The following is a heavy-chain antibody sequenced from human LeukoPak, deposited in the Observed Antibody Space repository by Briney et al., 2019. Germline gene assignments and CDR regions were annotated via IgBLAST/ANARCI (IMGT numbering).Heavy chain of an antibody. J-gene: IGHJ4*02. CDR1: GYSSTSYW. CDR3: ARQYNDG. Sequence: GESLNISCEGAGYSSTSYWIGWGRPIRGEGLQSIGINYHGDSDPTYPPPFQGQLTHPADKPISTAYLQWSSLKASDTDMYYWARQYNDGWGQGTLVTLSP. V-gene: IGHV5-51*01. D-gene: IGHD3-3*01. CDR2: NYHGDSDP.